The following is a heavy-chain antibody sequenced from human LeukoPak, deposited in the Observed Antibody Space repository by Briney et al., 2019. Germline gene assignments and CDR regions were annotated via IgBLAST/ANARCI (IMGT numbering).Heavy chain of an antibody. Sequence: GGSLRLSCAASGFTVSSNYMSWVRQAPGRGLEWVSVIYIGGSTYYADSVKGRFTISRDNSKKTLYLQMNSLRAEDTAVYYCARELGYPFDYWGQGTLVTVSS. CDR3: ARELGYPFDY. D-gene: IGHD2-15*01. CDR1: GFTVSSNY. V-gene: IGHV3-66*01. CDR2: IYIGGST. J-gene: IGHJ4*02.